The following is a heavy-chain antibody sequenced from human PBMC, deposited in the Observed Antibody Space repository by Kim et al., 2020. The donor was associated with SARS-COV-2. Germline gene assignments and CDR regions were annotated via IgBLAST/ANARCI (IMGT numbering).Heavy chain of an antibody. V-gene: IGHV3-23*01. D-gene: IGHD6-13*01. CDR1: GFGLSGYT. CDR3: ARDISSTCWGGWSYP. Sequence: GGSLRLSCAASGFGLSGYTMGWVRQAPGKGLEWIASISGSGRSTNYTDSVKGRFTVSRDNPNNTLHLQMKRLRDEDTAVYYCARDISSTCWGGWSYPWG. CDR2: ISGSGRST. J-gene: IGHJ5*02.